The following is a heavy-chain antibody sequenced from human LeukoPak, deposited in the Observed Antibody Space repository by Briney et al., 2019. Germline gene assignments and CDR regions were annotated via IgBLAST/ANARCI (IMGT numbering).Heavy chain of an antibody. V-gene: IGHV3-7*03. J-gene: IGHJ4*02. CDR1: GHTFSSHW. CDR3: ARDPDMVRGVNFDY. D-gene: IGHD3-10*01. CDR2: INQDGSEK. Sequence: GGSLRLSCAASGHTFSSHWMNWVRQAPGKGLEWVANINQDGSEKYYVDSVKGRFTISRDNTKNSLYLQMNSLRAEDTAVYYCARDPDMVRGVNFDYWGQGTLVTVSS.